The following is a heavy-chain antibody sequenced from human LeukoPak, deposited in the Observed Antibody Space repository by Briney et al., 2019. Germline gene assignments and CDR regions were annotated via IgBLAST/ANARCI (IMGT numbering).Heavy chain of an antibody. J-gene: IGHJ4*02. Sequence: GESLQISWQGSGYRFTNYWIAWVRQMPGKGLEWMGIIYPGDSDTRYSPSFQGQVTISADKSISTAYRQWSSLKASDTAMFYCARSGSGTRFDYWGQGTLVTVSS. CDR2: IYPGDSDT. V-gene: IGHV5-51*01. CDR3: ARSGSGTRFDY. CDR1: GYRFTNYW. D-gene: IGHD6-19*01.